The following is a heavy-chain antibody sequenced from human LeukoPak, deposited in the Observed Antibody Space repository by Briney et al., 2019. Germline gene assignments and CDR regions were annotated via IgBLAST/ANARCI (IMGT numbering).Heavy chain of an antibody. J-gene: IGHJ4*02. Sequence: GGSLRLSCAASGFTFSSYWMTWVRQAPGKGLEWVANIKQDGSEKYYVDSVKGRLTISRDTAKNSLYLQMNSLRAEDTAVYYCARGPNYRSSTSCYATGFDYWGQGTLVTVSS. CDR1: GFTFSSYW. CDR2: IKQDGSEK. CDR3: ARGPNYRSSTSCYATGFDY. V-gene: IGHV3-7*01. D-gene: IGHD2-2*01.